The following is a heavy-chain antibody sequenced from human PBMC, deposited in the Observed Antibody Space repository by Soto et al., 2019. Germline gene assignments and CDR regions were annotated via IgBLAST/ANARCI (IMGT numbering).Heavy chain of an antibody. J-gene: IGHJ4*02. CDR3: ARGPGYSYGLMDFDY. D-gene: IGHD5-18*01. V-gene: IGHV3-30-3*01. CDR2: ISYDGSNK. Sequence: GGSLRLSCAASGFTFSSYAMHWVRQAPGKGLEWVAVISYDGSNKYYADSVKGRFTISRDNSKNTLYLQMNSLRAEDTAVYYCARGPGYSYGLMDFDYWGQGTLVTVSS. CDR1: GFTFSSYA.